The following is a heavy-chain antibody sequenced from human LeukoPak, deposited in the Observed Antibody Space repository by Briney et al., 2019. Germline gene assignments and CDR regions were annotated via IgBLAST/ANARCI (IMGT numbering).Heavy chain of an antibody. J-gene: IGHJ6*03. V-gene: IGHV4-39*01. D-gene: IGHD5-18*01. CDR2: IYYSGST. CDR1: GGSISSSSYY. CDR3: AREDTAMATPHYYYYYYMDV. Sequence: SQTLSLTCTVSGGSISSSSYYWGWIRQPPGKGLEWIGSIYYSGSTYYNPSLKSRVTISVDTSKNQFSLKLSSVTAADTAVYYCAREDTAMATPHYYYYYYMDVWGKGTTVTVSS.